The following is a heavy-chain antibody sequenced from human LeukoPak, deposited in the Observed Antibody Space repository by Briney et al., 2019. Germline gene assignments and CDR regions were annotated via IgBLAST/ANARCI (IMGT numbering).Heavy chain of an antibody. D-gene: IGHD3-3*01. V-gene: IGHV1-24*01. CDR3: ATHDFSGYYYYYMDV. CDR2: FDPEDGET. Sequence: ASVKVSCKVSGYTLTELSMHWVRQAPGKGLEWMGGFDPEDGETIYAQKFQGRVTMTEDTSTDTAYMELSSLRSEDTAVYYCATHDFSGYYYYYMDVWGKGTTVTVSS. CDR1: GYTLTELS. J-gene: IGHJ6*03.